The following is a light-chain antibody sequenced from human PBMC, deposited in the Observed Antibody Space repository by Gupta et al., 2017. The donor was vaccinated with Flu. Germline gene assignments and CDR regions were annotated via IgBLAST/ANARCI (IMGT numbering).Light chain of an antibody. CDR2: RAT. V-gene: IGKV1-39*01. CDR1: QYISPF. Sequence: DIEMTHSPSFLSASVGDRVTITCRSSQYISPFGSWDVQKAGQAPKVLVSRATKLESGVPSRFSGSGSGTDFTLTINGLQPEDFATYYCHQTGGVPYTFGQG. CDR3: HQTGGVPYT. J-gene: IGKJ2*01.